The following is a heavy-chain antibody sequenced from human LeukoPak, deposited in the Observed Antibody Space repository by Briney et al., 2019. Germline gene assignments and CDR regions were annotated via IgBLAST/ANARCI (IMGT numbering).Heavy chain of an antibody. CDR1: GFTFSSYA. D-gene: IGHD7-27*01. CDR2: ISYDGSNK. CDR3: ARGKRTGDSYFEY. Sequence: GGSLRLSCAASGFTFSSYAMHWVRQAPGKGLEWVAVISYDGSNKYYADSVKGRFTISRDNSKNTLYLQMNSLRAEDTAVYYCARGKRTGDSYFEYWGQGTLVTVSS. J-gene: IGHJ4*02. V-gene: IGHV3-30-3*01.